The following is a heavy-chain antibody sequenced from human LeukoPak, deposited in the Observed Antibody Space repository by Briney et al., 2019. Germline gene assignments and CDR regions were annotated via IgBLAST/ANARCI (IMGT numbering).Heavy chain of an antibody. CDR3: ARMGSGYYPDY. V-gene: IGHV4-34*01. J-gene: IGHJ4*02. Sequence: SETLSLTCAVSGGSFSGYYWSWIRQPPGKGLEWIGEINHSGSTNYNPSLKSRVTISVDTSKNQFSLKLSSVTAADTAVYYCARMGSGYYPDYWGQGTLVTVSS. CDR2: INHSGST. D-gene: IGHD3-22*01. CDR1: GGSFSGYY.